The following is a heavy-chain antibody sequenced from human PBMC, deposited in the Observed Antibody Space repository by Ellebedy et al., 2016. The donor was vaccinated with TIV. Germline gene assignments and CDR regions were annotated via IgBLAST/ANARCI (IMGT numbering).Heavy chain of an antibody. CDR1: GFSFTAYE. Sequence: GGSLRLSCAGSGFSFTAYEMNWVRQTTGNGLEYVSAIGTTGDTYYSGSVKGRFTIPRDNAKNSMYLQMNSLRVGDTAVYYCTRSYGDYGGGYFDYWGQGILVTVSS. CDR2: IGTTGDT. D-gene: IGHD4-17*01. CDR3: TRSYGDYGGGYFDY. V-gene: IGHV3-13*01. J-gene: IGHJ4*02.